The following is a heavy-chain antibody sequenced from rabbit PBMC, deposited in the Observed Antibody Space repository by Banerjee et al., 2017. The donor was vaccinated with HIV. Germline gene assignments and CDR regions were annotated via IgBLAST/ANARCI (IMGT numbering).Heavy chain of an antibody. Sequence: QQQLEESGGGLVKPEGSLTLTCKASGNDFSAYAISWVRQAPGKGLEWIGYIDPVVGTTYYASWAKGRFTITGSTSLSTVTLQMTSLTAADTATYFCARDSGSGWYLDRLDLWGPGTLVTVS. CDR2: IDPVVGTT. CDR1: GNDFSAYA. J-gene: IGHJ3*01. CDR3: ARDSGSGWYLDRLDL. V-gene: IGHV1S47*01. D-gene: IGHD1-1*01.